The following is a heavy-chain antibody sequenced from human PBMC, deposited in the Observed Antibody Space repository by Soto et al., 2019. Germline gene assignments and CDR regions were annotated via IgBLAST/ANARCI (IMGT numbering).Heavy chain of an antibody. J-gene: IGHJ4*02. V-gene: IGHV3-7*03. CDR1: GFNFRTYW. D-gene: IGHD5-18*01. CDR3: AREGFSYGPKGAVFVQ. Sequence: EVQLVESGGGLVQPGGSLRLSCAASGFNFRTYWMSWVRQAPGKGLEWVANIKEDGSDKYYVDSVRGRLTVSRDNAKNLLYLQLNSLRAEDTAVYYWAREGFSYGPKGAVFVQWGQGSLVTVSS. CDR2: IKEDGSDK.